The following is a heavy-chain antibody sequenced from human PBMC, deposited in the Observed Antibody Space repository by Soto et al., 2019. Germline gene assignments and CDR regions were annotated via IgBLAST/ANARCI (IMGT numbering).Heavy chain of an antibody. CDR3: ARLHGYCISSSCHGHYAMDV. D-gene: IGHD2-2*01. CDR1: GGSISSGDYY. Sequence: SETLSLTCTVSGGSISSGDYYWSWIRQPPGKGLDWIGYIYYSGSTYYNPSLKSRVTISVDTSKNQFSLKVTSVTAADTAVYYCARLHGYCISSSCHGHYAMDVWGQGTTVTVSS. CDR2: IYYSGST. J-gene: IGHJ6*02. V-gene: IGHV4-30-4*01.